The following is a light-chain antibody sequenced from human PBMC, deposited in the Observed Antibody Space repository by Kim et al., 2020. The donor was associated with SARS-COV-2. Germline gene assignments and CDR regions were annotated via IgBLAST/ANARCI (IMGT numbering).Light chain of an antibody. CDR2: ATS. CDR3: QQSSSAPPT. CDR1: QSIRTY. Sequence: DIQMTQSPSSLSASVGDRVTITCRASQSIRTYLNWYQHQPGKAPKLLIYATSTLQSGVPSRFSGSGSGTDFSLPINSLQPEDFATYFCQQSSSAPPTFGQGTKVDIK. J-gene: IGKJ1*01. V-gene: IGKV1-39*01.